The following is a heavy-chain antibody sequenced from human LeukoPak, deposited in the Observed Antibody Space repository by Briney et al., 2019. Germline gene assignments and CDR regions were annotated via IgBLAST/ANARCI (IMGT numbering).Heavy chain of an antibody. V-gene: IGHV3-21*01. Sequence: GGSLRLSCAASGFTFSSYSMNWVRQAPGKGLEWVSSISSASTYIYYADSVKGRFTISRDNAKNSLYLQMNSLRAEDTAMYYCARLVWDTTMADGDIDSWGQGTLLIVSS. J-gene: IGHJ4*02. CDR1: GFTFSSYS. D-gene: IGHD5-18*01. CDR3: ARLVWDTTMADGDIDS. CDR2: ISSASTYI.